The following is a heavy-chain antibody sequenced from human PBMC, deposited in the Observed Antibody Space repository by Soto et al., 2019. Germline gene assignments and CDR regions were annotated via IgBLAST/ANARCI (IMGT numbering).Heavy chain of an antibody. V-gene: IGHV1-69*13. CDR1: GGTFSSYA. Sequence: ASVKVSCKASGGTFSSYAISWVRQAPGQGLEWMGGIIPIFGTANYAQKFQGRVTITADESTSTAYMELSSLRSEDTAVYYCARYPMKMTTGIAAADNNYYYYGMDVWGQGTTVTVSS. CDR2: IIPIFGTA. J-gene: IGHJ6*02. CDR3: ARYPMKMTTGIAAADNNYYYYGMDV. D-gene: IGHD6-13*01.